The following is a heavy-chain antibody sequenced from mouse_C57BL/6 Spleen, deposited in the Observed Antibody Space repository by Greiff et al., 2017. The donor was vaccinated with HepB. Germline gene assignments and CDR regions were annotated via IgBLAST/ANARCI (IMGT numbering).Heavy chain of an antibody. CDR1: GYTFTSYW. CDR3: ARSGNWDGDY. V-gene: IGHV1-64*01. Sequence: QVQLQQPGAELVKPGASVKLSCKASGYTFTSYWMHWVKQRPGQGLEWIGMIHPNSGSTNYNEKFKSKATLTVDNSSSTAYMQLSSLTSEDSAGYYCARSGNWDGDYWGQGTTLTVAS. D-gene: IGHD4-1*01. J-gene: IGHJ2*01. CDR2: IHPNSGST.